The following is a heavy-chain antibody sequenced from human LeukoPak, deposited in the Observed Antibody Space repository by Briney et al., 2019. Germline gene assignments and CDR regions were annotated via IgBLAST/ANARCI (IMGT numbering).Heavy chain of an antibody. J-gene: IGHJ3*02. Sequence: SVKVSCKASGGTFSSYAISWVRQAPGQGLEWMGRIIPILGIANYAQKFQGRVTITADESTSTAYMELSSLRSEDTAVYYCAKAPLRIAVAGTTDAFDIWGQGTMVTVSS. CDR3: AKAPLRIAVAGTTDAFDI. V-gene: IGHV1-69*04. D-gene: IGHD6-19*01. CDR1: GGTFSSYA. CDR2: IIPILGIA.